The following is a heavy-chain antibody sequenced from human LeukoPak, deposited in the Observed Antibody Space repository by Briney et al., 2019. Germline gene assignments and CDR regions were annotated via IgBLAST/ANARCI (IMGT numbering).Heavy chain of an antibody. V-gene: IGHV4-34*01. CDR2: INHRGDT. J-gene: IGHJ4*03. CDR1: GGSFSTYY. CDR3: ARGPTISETGYFDY. Sequence: PSETLSLTCAVYGGSFSTYYWSWIRQSPAKGLEWIAEINHRGDTNYNPSVKSRVTISVDTSKNQFSLGLISLTAADTAVYYCARGPTISETGYFDYWGQGTLATVSS. D-gene: IGHD1-1*01.